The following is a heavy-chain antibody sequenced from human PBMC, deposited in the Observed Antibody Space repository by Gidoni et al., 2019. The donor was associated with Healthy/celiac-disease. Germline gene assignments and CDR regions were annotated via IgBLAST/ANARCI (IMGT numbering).Heavy chain of an antibody. D-gene: IGHD6-13*01. CDR1: GGSLSSSNW. CDR2: VYHSGST. V-gene: IGHV4-4*02. CDR3: ARDGQQQLVGGWYFDL. J-gene: IGHJ2*01. Sequence: QVQLQDSGPGLVKPSGTLSLTCAVSGGSLSSSNWWSWVRQPPGKGLEWIGAVYHSGSTNYNPSLKSRVTISVDKSKNQFSLKLSSVTAADTAVYYCARDGQQQLVGGWYFDLWGRGTLVTVSS.